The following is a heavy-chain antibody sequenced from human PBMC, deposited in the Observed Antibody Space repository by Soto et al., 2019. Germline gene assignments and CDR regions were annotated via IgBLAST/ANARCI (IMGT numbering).Heavy chain of an antibody. V-gene: IGHV3-23*01. D-gene: IGHD6-19*01. J-gene: IGHJ4*02. CDR3: AKDSGSSGSFDY. CDR2: ISGSGGST. CDR1: GFTFSSYA. Sequence: EVQLLESGGGLVQPGGSLRLSCAAYGFTFSSYAMSWVRQAPGKGLEWVSAISGSGGSTYYADSVKGRFTISRDNSKNTLYLQMNSLRAEDTAVYYCAKDSGSSGSFDYWGQGTLVTVSS.